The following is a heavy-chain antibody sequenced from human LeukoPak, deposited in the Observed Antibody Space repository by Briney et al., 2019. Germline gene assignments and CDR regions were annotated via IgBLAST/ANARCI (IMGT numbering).Heavy chain of an antibody. CDR3: ARKTIEPIEGNFDY. V-gene: IGHV4-4*02. D-gene: IGHD2/OR15-2a*01. J-gene: IGHJ4*02. CDR2: IHHGGGI. Sequence: SGTLSLTCAVSGGSISSSNWWSWVRQPPGKGLEGMGEIHHGGGINYNPSLRSRATISVDKSKNQFSLKLSSVTAADTAVYYCARKTIEPIEGNFDYWGQGSLVTVSS. CDR1: GGSISSSNW.